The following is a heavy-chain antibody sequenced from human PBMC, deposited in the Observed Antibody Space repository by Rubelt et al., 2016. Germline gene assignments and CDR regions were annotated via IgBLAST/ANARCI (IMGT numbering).Heavy chain of an antibody. V-gene: IGHV3-23*04. CDR2: IGADSRNI. CDR1: GFTFSSSP. J-gene: IGHJ6*02. D-gene: IGHD6-6*01. CDR3: ARESEQVDAFGIFYYCGMDV. Sequence: EVQLVESGGGVVQPGRSLRLSCAASGFTFSSSPMIRVRQAPGKGLEWVSVIGADSRNIHYADSVKGRFTISRDNSKNTLDLQMNSLRVDDTAVYYCARESEQVDAFGIFYYCGMDVWGQGTTVTVSS.